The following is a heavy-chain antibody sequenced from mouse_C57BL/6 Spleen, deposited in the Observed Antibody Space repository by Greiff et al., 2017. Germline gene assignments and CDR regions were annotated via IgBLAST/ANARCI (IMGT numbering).Heavy chain of an antibody. CDR2: IYPGSGST. D-gene: IGHD1-1*01. V-gene: IGHV1-55*01. CDR1: GYTFTSYW. J-gene: IGHJ2*01. Sequence: VKLMESGAELVKPGASVKMSCKASGYTFTSYWITWVKQRPGQGLEWIGDIYPGSGSTNYNEKFKSKATLTVDTSSSTAYMQLSSLTSEDSAVYYCARWGGSSPFDYWGQGTTLTVSS. CDR3: ARWGGSSPFDY.